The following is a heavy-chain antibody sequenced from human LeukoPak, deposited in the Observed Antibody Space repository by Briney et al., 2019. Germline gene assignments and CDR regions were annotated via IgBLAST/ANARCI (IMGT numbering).Heavy chain of an antibody. CDR1: EFTFSSYA. D-gene: IGHD1-26*01. CDR3: AKIAETSGIYGQGYDY. J-gene: IGHJ4*02. Sequence: GGSLRLSCAASEFTFSSYAMSWVRQAPGKGLEWVSAISGTGGSTYNADSMEGRFTISRDNSKNTLYLQMNSLRAEDTAVYYCAKIAETSGIYGQGYDYWGQGTLVTVSS. V-gene: IGHV3-23*01. CDR2: ISGTGGST.